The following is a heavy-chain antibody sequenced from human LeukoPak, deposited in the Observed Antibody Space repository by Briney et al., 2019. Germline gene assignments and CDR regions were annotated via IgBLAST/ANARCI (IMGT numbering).Heavy chain of an antibody. V-gene: IGHV3-23*01. J-gene: IGHJ6*03. CDR1: GFTFSSYA. CDR3: AKNGDSSSWYIEDYYYYYYMDV. D-gene: IGHD6-13*01. CDR2: ISGSGGST. Sequence: GGSLRLSCAASGFTFSSYAMSWVRQAPGKGLEWVSAISGSGGSTYYADSVKGRFTISRDNSKNTLYLQMNSLRAEDTAVYYCAKNGDSSSWYIEDYYYYYYMDVWGKGTTVTVSS.